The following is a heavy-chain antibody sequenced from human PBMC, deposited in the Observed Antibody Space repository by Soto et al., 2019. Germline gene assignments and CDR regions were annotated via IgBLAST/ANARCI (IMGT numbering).Heavy chain of an antibody. J-gene: IGHJ4*02. CDR3: VRRVSGHYDY. CDR1: GFTFSSYD. D-gene: IGHD3-10*01. Sequence: EVQLAESGGGMVQPGGSLRLSCVASGFTFSSYDMHWVRQAPGKGLEYVSSISSNGGTTYYGNSVNGRFTISRDNSKNTLYLQRGSLRAEDMAVYYFVRRVSGHYDYWRQGTLVTVSS. CDR2: ISSNGGTT. V-gene: IGHV3-64*01.